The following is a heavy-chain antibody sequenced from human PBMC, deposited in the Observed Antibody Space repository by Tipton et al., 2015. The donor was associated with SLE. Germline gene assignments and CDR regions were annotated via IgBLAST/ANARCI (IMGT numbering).Heavy chain of an antibody. CDR1: GFTFRSYAMH. J-gene: IGHJ4*02. V-gene: IGHV4-39*01. CDR3: ARREGSSWYRIDY. D-gene: IGHD6-13*01. Sequence: LRLSCAASGFTFRSYAMHWVRQAPGKGLEWIGSIYYSGSTYYNPSLKSRVTISVDTSKNQFSLKLSSVTAADTAVYYCARREGSSWYRIDYWGQGTLVTVSS. CDR2: IYYSGST.